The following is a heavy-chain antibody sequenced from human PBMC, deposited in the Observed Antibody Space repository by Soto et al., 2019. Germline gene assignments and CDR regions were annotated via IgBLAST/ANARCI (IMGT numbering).Heavy chain of an antibody. D-gene: IGHD1-26*01. V-gene: IGHV1-69*12. J-gene: IGHJ6*04. CDR2: IIPIFGTA. CDR3: ASHSGSPQDGRYYYGMDV. Sequence: QVQLVQSGAEVKKPGSSVKVSCKASGGTFSSYAISWVRQSPGQGLEWMGGIIPIFGTADYAQKFQGRVTITADESTSTAYLELSSLRSEDTAVYYCASHSGSPQDGRYYYGMDVWGKGTTVTVSS. CDR1: GGTFSSYA.